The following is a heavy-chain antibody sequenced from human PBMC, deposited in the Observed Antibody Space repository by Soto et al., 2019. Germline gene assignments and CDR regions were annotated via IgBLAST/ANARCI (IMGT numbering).Heavy chain of an antibody. CDR3: AKYYNSGTYSNEFDP. CDR1: GFNLSSYA. Sequence: GGSLRLSCAASGFNLSSYAMTWVRQAPGKGLKWVSSISNSGISTYYADSVKGRFTISRDNSKNTLYLQMNSLRAEDTAVYYCAKYYNSGTYSNEFDPWGQGTLVTVSS. J-gene: IGHJ5*02. CDR2: ISNSGIST. V-gene: IGHV3-23*01. D-gene: IGHD3-10*01.